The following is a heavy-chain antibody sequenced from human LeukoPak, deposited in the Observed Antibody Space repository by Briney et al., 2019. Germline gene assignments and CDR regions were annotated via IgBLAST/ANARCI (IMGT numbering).Heavy chain of an antibody. CDR2: IYYSGST. J-gene: IGHJ6*02. Sequence: SETLSLTCTVSGGSISSYYWSWIRQPPGKGLEWIGYIYYSGSTNYNPPLKSRVTISVDTSKNQFSLKLSSVTAADTAVYYCARDLGLYSSSAAGMDVWGQGTTVTVSS. D-gene: IGHD6-13*01. V-gene: IGHV4-59*01. CDR1: GGSISSYY. CDR3: ARDLGLYSSSAAGMDV.